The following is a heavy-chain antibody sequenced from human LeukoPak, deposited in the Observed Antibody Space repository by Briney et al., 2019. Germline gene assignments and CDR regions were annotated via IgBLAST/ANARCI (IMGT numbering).Heavy chain of an antibody. D-gene: IGHD1-26*01. CDR2: MNPNSGNT. CDR3: ARDGGWELNSFDP. Sequence: ASVKVSCKASGYTFTSYDINWVRQATGQGLEWMGWMNPNSGNTVYAQKFQGKVTITRNTSISTAYMELSSLRSEDTAVYYCARDGGWELNSFDPWGQGTLVTVSS. V-gene: IGHV1-8*03. CDR1: GYTFTSYD. J-gene: IGHJ5*02.